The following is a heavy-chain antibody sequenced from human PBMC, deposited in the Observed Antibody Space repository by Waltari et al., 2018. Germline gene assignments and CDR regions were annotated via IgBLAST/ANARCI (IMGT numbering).Heavy chain of an antibody. Sequence: QLQLQELCPGLVKPSRTLSVICAVSGDSVRNNYWWSWVRKAPVKGLEWKGQIHGSGKTNYNPSFASRVSVSLCTSTDQFSLKMTSATAADTAIYFCARDRGRGIYLDSWGQGTLVTVSP. CDR2: IHGSGKT. CDR1: GDSVRNNYW. CDR3: ARDRGRGIYLDS. J-gene: IGHJ4*02. V-gene: IGHV4-4*02.